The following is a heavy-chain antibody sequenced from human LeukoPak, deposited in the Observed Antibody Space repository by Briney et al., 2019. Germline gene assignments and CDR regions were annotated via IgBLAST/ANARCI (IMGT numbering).Heavy chain of an antibody. Sequence: ASVKVSCKASGHSFSNFDINWVRQATGQGLEWMGRVNLNSGNTGYAARFQGRVTMTRNTPTTTAYMELSSLRPEDTAVYYCARGPEVWGFREGDNWGQGSLVTVSS. J-gene: IGHJ4*02. CDR2: VNLNSGNT. CDR3: ARGPEVWGFREGDN. CDR1: GHSFSNFD. D-gene: IGHD3-16*01. V-gene: IGHV1-8*01.